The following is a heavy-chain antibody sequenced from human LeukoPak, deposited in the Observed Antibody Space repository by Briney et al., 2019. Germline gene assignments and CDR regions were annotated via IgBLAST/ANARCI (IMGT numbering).Heavy chain of an antibody. D-gene: IGHD3-10*01. V-gene: IGHV4-59*08. Sequence: PSETLSLTCTVSGGSISSYYWSWIRQPPGKGLEWIGYIYYSGSTNYNPSLKSQVTISVDTSKNQFSLKLSSVTAADTAVYYCARPYGSGYDAFDIWGQGTMVTVSS. CDR1: GGSISSYY. CDR3: ARPYGSGYDAFDI. J-gene: IGHJ3*02. CDR2: IYYSGST.